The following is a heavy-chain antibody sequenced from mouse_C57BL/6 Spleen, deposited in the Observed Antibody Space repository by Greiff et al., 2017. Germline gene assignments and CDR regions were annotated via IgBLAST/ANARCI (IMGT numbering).Heavy chain of an antibody. V-gene: IGHV3-8*01. D-gene: IGHD1-1*01. CDR1: GYSITSDY. J-gene: IGHJ1*03. Sequence: EVKLQESGPGLAKPSQTLSLTCSVTGYSITSDYWNWIRKFPGNKLEYMGYISYSGSTYYNPSLKSRISITRDTSKNQYYLQLNSVTTEDTATYYCARRGENYYGSSPYWYFDVWGTGTTVTVSS. CDR3: ARRGENYYGSSPYWYFDV. CDR2: ISYSGST.